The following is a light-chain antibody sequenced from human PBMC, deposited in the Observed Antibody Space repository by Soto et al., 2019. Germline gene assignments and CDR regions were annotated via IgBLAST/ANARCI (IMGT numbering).Light chain of an antibody. CDR1: SSDVGGYNY. J-gene: IGLJ1*01. CDR3: SSYTSSSTLDV. Sequence: QSALTQPASVPGSPGQSITISCTGTSSDVGGYNYVSWYQQHPGKAPKLMIYDVSNRPSGVSNRFSGSKSGNTASLTISGLQAEVEADYYCSSYTSSSTLDVFGTGTKVTVL. V-gene: IGLV2-14*01. CDR2: DVS.